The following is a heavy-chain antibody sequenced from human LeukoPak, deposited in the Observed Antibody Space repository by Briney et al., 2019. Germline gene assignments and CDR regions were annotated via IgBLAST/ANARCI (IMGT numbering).Heavy chain of an antibody. CDR2: ISSSSSYI. CDR1: GFTFSSYS. J-gene: IGHJ4*02. D-gene: IGHD1/OR15-1a*01. Sequence: GGSLRLSCVASGFTFSSYSMNWVRQAPGKGLEWVSSISSSSSYIYYADSVKGRFTISRDNAKNSLYLQMNSLRAEDTAVYYCARENNMYYFDYWGQGTLVTVSS. V-gene: IGHV3-21*01. CDR3: ARENNMYYFDY.